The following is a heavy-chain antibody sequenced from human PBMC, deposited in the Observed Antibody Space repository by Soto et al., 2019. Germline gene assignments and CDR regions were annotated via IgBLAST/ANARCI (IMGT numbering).Heavy chain of an antibody. CDR1: GFTFSSYA. CDR3: AKGPVPWLVSDSEYFQH. D-gene: IGHD6-19*01. V-gene: IGHV3-23*01. J-gene: IGHJ1*01. CDR2: ISGSGGST. Sequence: LSLTCAASGFTFSSYAMSWVRQAPGKGLEWVSAISGSGGSTYYADSVKGRFTISRDNSKNTLYLQMNSLRAEDTAVYYCAKGPVPWLVSDSEYFQHWGQGTLVTVSS.